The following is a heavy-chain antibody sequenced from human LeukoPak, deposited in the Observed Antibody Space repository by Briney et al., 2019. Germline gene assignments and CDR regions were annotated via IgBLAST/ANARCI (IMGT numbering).Heavy chain of an antibody. CDR3: ARGGLWLIYYFDY. D-gene: IGHD5-18*01. CDR2: IYYSGST. Sequence: SETLSLTCTVSGGSISSSSYYWGWIRQPPRKGLEWIGSIYYSGSTYYNPSLKSRVTISVDTSKNQFSLKLSSVTAADTAVYYCARGGLWLIYYFDYWGQGTLVTVSS. V-gene: IGHV4-39*01. J-gene: IGHJ4*02. CDR1: GGSISSSSYY.